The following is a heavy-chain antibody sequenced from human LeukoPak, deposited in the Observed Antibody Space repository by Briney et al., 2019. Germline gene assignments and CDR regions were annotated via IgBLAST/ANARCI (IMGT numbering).Heavy chain of an antibody. CDR2: IWYDGSNK. J-gene: IGHJ4*02. CDR1: GFTFSSYG. V-gene: IGHV3-33*01. CDR3: ATPIQSYGFSY. Sequence: GSLRLSCAASGFTFSSYGMHWVRQAPGKGLEWVAVIWYDGSNKYYADSVKGRFTISRDNSKNTLYLQMNSLRAEDTAVYYCATPIQSYGFSYWGQGTMVTVSS. D-gene: IGHD5-18*01.